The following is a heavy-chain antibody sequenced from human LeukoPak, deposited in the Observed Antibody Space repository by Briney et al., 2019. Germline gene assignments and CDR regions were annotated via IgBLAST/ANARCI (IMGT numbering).Heavy chain of an antibody. V-gene: IGHV3-48*01. D-gene: IGHD3-10*01. Sequence: GGSLRLSCAASGFTFSSYSMNWVRQAPGKGLEWVSYISSSSSTIYYADSVKGRFTISRDNSKNTLYLQMNSLRAEDTAVYYCAKAPGHYYGSGSYPAGVYFDYWGQGTLVTVSS. CDR3: AKAPGHYYGSGSYPAGVYFDY. CDR2: ISSSSSTI. J-gene: IGHJ4*02. CDR1: GFTFSSYS.